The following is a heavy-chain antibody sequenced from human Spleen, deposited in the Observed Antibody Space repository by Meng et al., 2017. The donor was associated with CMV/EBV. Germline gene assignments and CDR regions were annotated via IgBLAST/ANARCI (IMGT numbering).Heavy chain of an antibody. V-gene: IGHV3-48*03. D-gene: IGHD2-21*01. CDR3: ARVHMTYPCFDY. CDR2: ISSSGSAI. CDR1: GFTFSSYE. J-gene: IGHJ4*02. Sequence: GGSLRLSCAASGFTFSSYEMNWVRQAPGKGLEWVSYISSSGSAIYYADSVKGRFTISRDNAKSSVYLQMNSLRAEDTAVYYCARVHMTYPCFDYWGQGTLVTVSS.